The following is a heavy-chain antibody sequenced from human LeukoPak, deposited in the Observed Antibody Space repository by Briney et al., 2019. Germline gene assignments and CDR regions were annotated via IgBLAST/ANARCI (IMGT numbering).Heavy chain of an antibody. CDR2: INPNSGGT. CDR1: GYTFTGYY. J-gene: IGHJ3*02. CDR3: ARVLDDSGGYYFILGAFDI. D-gene: IGHD3-22*01. Sequence: ASVKVSCKASGYTFTGYYMHWVRQAPGQGLEWMGWINPNSGGTNYAQKFQGRVAMTRDTSISTAYMELSRLRSDDTAVYYCARVLDDSGGYYFILGAFDIWGLGTMVTVSS. V-gene: IGHV1-2*02.